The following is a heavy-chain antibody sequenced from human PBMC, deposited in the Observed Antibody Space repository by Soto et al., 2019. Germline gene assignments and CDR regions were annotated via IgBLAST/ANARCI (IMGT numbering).Heavy chain of an antibody. V-gene: IGHV3-9*01. D-gene: IGHD2-15*01. J-gene: IGHJ4*02. CDR3: AKDILAVVAATVSGYFDY. CDR1: GFTFEDYA. CDR2: ISWNSGSI. Sequence: EVQLVESGGGLVQPGRSLRLSCAASGFTFEDYAMHWVRQAPGKGLGWVSGISWNSGSIGYADSVKGRFTISRDNAKNSLYLQMNSLRAEDTALYYCAKDILAVVAATVSGYFDYWGQGTLVTVSS.